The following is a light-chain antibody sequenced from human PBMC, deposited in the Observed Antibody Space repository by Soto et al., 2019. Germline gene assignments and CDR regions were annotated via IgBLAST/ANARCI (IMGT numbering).Light chain of an antibody. V-gene: IGKV1-5*03. J-gene: IGKJ1*01. CDR1: QSISNW. CDR2: KAS. CDR3: QQYNSYPWT. Sequence: DIPMTQSPSTLSASVGDRVTITCRASQSISNWLAWYQQKPGKAPKLLIYKASSLESGVPSRFSGSGSGTEFTLTISSLHPDDFATYYCQQYNSYPWTFGQGTKVEIK.